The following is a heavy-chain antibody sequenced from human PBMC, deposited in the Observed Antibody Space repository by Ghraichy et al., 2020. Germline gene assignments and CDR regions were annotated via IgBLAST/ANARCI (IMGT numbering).Heavy chain of an antibody. V-gene: IGHV1-58*02. J-gene: IGHJ1*01. CDR3: AAENFYNSSGYSGHFQH. Sequence: KVSCKASGFTFTSSAMQWVRQARGQRLEWIGWIVVGSGNTKYAHKFQERVTITRDMSTTTAYMELSSLRSEDTAVYYCAAENFYNSSGYSGHFQHWGQGTLVTVSS. CDR1: GFTFTSSA. D-gene: IGHD3-22*01. CDR2: IVVGSGNT.